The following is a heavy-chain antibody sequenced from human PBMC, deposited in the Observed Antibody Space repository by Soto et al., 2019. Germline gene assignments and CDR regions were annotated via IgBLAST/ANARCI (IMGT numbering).Heavy chain of an antibody. CDR2: IYSGGST. CDR3: ARDVWWLHTVDY. V-gene: IGHV3-53*01. CDR1: GFTVSSNY. Sequence: HPGGSLRLSCAASGFTVSSNYMSWVRQAPGKGLEWVSVIYSGGSTYYADSVKGRFTISRDNPKNTLYLQMNSLRAEDTAVYYCARDVWWLHTVDYWGQGTLVTVSS. J-gene: IGHJ4*02. D-gene: IGHD5-12*01.